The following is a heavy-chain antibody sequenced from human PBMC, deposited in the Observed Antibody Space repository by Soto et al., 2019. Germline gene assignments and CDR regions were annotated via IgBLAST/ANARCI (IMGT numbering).Heavy chain of an antibody. CDR2: ISYDGSNK. Sequence: QVQLVESGGDVVQPGRSLRLSCAASGFTFSSYGMHWVRQAPGKGLEWVAVISYDGSNKYYADSVKGRFTISRDNSKNTLYLQMNSLRAEDTAVYYCAKVAAYGPKTDWYFDLWGRGTPVTVSP. CDR3: AKVAAYGPKTDWYFDL. V-gene: IGHV3-30*18. D-gene: IGHD4-17*01. CDR1: GFTFSSYG. J-gene: IGHJ2*01.